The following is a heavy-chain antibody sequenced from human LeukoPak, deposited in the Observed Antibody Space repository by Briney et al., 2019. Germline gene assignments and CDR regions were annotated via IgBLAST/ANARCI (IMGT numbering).Heavy chain of an antibody. V-gene: IGHV3-48*03. Sequence: SGGSLRLSCAASGVTFSSYEIAWVRQAPGKGLEWVSYISSGGNTVHYADSVKGRFTISRDNTKNSLFLQMNSLRVEDTAVYYCATVPGSSGWNYYFDYWGQGTLVTVSS. D-gene: IGHD6-19*01. J-gene: IGHJ4*02. CDR1: GVTFSSYE. CDR3: ATVPGSSGWNYYFDY. CDR2: ISSGGNTV.